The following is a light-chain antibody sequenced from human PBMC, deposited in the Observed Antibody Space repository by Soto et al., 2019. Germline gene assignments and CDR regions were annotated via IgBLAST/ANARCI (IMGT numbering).Light chain of an antibody. CDR2: EVS. CDR1: SSDVGGYNY. V-gene: IGLV2-14*01. CDR3: SSYISSSIDYV. Sequence: QSALTQPASVSGSPGQSITMSCTGTSSDVGGYNYVSWYQQHPGKAPKLMIYEVSNRPSGVSNRFSGSKSGNTAFLTISGLQAEDEADYYCSSYISSSIDYVFGTGTKVTVL. J-gene: IGLJ1*01.